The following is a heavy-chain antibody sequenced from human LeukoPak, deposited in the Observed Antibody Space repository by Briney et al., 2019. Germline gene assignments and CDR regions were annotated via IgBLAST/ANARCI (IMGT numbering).Heavy chain of an antibody. J-gene: IGHJ4*02. Sequence: GGSLRLSCAASGFTFSSYSMNWVRQAPGKGLEWVSSISSSSSYIYYADSVKGRFTISRDNAKNSLYLQMNSLRAEDTAVYYCARDPHYYDSSDYMGGQGTLVTVSS. D-gene: IGHD3-22*01. CDR2: ISSSSSYI. CDR1: GFTFSSYS. CDR3: ARDPHYYDSSDYM. V-gene: IGHV3-21*01.